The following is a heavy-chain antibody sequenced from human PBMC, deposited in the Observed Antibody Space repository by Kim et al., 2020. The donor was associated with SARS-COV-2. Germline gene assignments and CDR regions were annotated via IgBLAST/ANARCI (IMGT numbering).Heavy chain of an antibody. CDR1: GGSISSSSYY. Sequence: SETLSLTCTVSGGSISSSSYYWGWIRQPPGKGLEWIGSIYYSGSTYYNPSLKSRVTISVDTSKNQFSLKLSSVTAADTAVYYCARHEMRGWFDPWGQGTLVTVSS. CDR3: ARHEMRGWFDP. J-gene: IGHJ5*02. V-gene: IGHV4-39*01. CDR2: IYYSGST. D-gene: IGHD1-26*01.